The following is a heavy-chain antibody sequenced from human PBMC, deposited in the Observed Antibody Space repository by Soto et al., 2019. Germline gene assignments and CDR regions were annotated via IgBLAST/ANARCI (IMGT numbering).Heavy chain of an antibody. Sequence: EVQLVESGGGLVQPGGSLRLSCAASGFTFSDHYMAWVRQAPGKGLEWVGRIRNKANSTSTEYAASGKGRFTIPRAESKISLYLQMNSLKTEDTAVYYCARFSGRYTRGLDYWGQGTLVTVSS. V-gene: IGHV3-72*01. J-gene: IGHJ4*02. CDR2: IRNKANSTST. CDR1: GFTFSDHY. CDR3: ARFSGRYTRGLDY. D-gene: IGHD1-26*01.